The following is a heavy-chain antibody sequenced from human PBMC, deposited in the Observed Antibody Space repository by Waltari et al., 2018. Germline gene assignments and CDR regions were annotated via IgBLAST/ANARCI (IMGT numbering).Heavy chain of an antibody. CDR2: MNPNSGNT. J-gene: IGHJ4*02. CDR3: AESYSGSYAFDY. V-gene: IGHV1-8*01. D-gene: IGHD1-26*01. CDR1: GYTFTSYD. Sequence: QVQLVQSGAEVKKPGASVKVSCKASGYTFTSYDINWVRQDTGQGLEWMGWMNPNSGNTGYAQKFQGRVTMTRNTSISTSYMELSSLRSEDTAVYYCAESYSGSYAFDYWGQGTLVTVSS.